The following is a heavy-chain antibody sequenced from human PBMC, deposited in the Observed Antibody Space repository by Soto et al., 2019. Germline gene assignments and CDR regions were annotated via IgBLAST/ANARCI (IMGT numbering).Heavy chain of an antibody. J-gene: IGHJ4*02. CDR3: AREAAPPYYFDY. Sequence: QVQLQESGPGLVKPSQTLSLTCTVSGGSISSGDYYWSWIRQPPGKGLEWIGYSYYSGSTYYTQSLKSRVTISVDTSKNHFSLKPSSVTASDTAVYYCAREAAPPYYFDYWGQGTLVTVAS. V-gene: IGHV4-30-4*01. CDR2: SYYSGST. CDR1: GGSISSGDYY.